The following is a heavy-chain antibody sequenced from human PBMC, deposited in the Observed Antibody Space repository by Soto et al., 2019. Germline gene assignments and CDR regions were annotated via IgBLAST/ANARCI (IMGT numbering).Heavy chain of an antibody. CDR3: AREGGDINWFDP. CDR1: GFTFSSYS. J-gene: IGHJ5*02. V-gene: IGHV3-48*01. D-gene: IGHD4-17*01. Sequence: EVQLVEPGGGLVRPGGSLRLPCAASGFTFSSYSINWARQAPGKGLEWVSYISSSSSTIYYADSVKGRFTISRDNAKNSLYLQRNSLRAEDTAVYYCAREGGDINWFDPWGQGTLVTVSS. CDR2: ISSSSSTI.